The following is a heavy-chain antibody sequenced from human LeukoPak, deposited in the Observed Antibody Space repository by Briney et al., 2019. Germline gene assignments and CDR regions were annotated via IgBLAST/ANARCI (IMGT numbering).Heavy chain of an antibody. Sequence: GGSLRLSCAASGFTVSSNYMSWVRQAPGKGLEWVSVIYSGGSTYYADSVKGRFTISRDNSKNTLYLQMNSLRAEDTAVYYCARVPGTAADDYWGQGTLVTVSS. J-gene: IGHJ4*02. CDR3: ARVPGTAADDY. D-gene: IGHD6-13*01. CDR2: IYSGGST. V-gene: IGHV3-53*05. CDR1: GFTVSSNY.